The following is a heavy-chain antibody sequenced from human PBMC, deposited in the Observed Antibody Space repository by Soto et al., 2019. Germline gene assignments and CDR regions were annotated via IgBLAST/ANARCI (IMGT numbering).Heavy chain of an antibody. D-gene: IGHD6-13*01. CDR3: ARDKAAADKYDWFDP. CDR2: IYYSGST. V-gene: IGHV4-31*03. J-gene: IGHJ5*02. Sequence: SETLSLTCTVSGGSISSGGYYWSWIRQHPGKGLEWIGYIYYSGSTYYNPSLKSRVTISVDTSKNQFSLKLSSVTAADTAVYYCARDKAAADKYDWFDPWSQGTLVTVSS. CDR1: GGSISSGGYY.